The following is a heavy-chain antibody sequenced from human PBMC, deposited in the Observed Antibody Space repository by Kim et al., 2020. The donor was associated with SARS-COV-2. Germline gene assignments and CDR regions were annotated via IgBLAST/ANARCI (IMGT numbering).Heavy chain of an antibody. CDR2: INTNTGNP. D-gene: IGHD6-13*01. Sequence: ASVKVSCKASGYTFTSYAMNWVRQAPGQGLEWMGWINTNTGNPTYAQGFTGRFVFSLDTSVSTAYLQISSLKAEDTAVYYCARVGSSSWYVDYYYGMYVWGQGTTVTVSS. CDR1: GYTFTSYA. CDR3: ARVGSSSWYVDYYYGMYV. J-gene: IGHJ6*02. V-gene: IGHV7-4-1*02.